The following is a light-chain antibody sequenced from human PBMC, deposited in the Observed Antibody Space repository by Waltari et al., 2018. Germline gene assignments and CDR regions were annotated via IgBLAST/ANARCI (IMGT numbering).Light chain of an antibody. V-gene: IGLV2-14*03. J-gene: IGLJ3*02. CDR1: SSYVGGHNH. Sequence: QSALTQPASVSGSPGQSITISCTGTSSYVGGHNHVSWYQQHPGQAPKRLIDDVRKWPSGVSDRVSGSKSGNTASLTISERQAADEADYYCNSYTSSTTWVFGGGTRVTVL. CDR3: NSYTSSTTWV. CDR2: DVR.